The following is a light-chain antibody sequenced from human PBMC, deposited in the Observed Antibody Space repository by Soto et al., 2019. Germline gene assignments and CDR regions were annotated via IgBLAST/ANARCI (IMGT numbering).Light chain of an antibody. J-gene: IGLJ2*01. CDR2: GND. Sequence: QAVVTQPPSVSGTPGQRVSISCSGSSSNIGGNSVAWYQQLPGTAPKLLIYGNDLRPSGVTDRFSGSKSGTSASLAISGLRSEDEADYHCATWDGSLSGPVFGGGTKLTVL. CDR3: ATWDGSLSGPV. CDR1: SSNIGGNS. V-gene: IGLV1-47*01.